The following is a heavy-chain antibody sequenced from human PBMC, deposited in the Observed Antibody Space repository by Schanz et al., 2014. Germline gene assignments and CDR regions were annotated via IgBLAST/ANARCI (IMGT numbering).Heavy chain of an antibody. J-gene: IGHJ4*02. Sequence: QVQLVESGGGVVQPGRSLRLSCLASGFTFSTTWMNWVRQAPGKGPEWVALVWSDGNTKYYVDSVKGRFTISRDNSKNTLYLQMNSLRAEDTAIYFCAKDAAYYDSVIFPDHWGQGTLVTVSS. CDR3: AKDAAYYDSVIFPDH. CDR1: GFTFSTTW. V-gene: IGHV3-33*06. CDR2: VWSDGNTK. D-gene: IGHD3-22*01.